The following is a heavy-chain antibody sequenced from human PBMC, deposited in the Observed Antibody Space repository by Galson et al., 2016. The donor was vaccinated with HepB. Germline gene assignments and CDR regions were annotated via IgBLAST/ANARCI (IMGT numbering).Heavy chain of an antibody. D-gene: IGHD3-22*01. J-gene: IGHJ4*02. CDR1: GFTFGSYA. CDR3: AKGDGSGYFWSYLDS. Sequence: SLRLSCAASGFTFGSYAITWVRQAPGKGLEWVSSNSHTGATTYYADSVKGRFTISRDNSKNTLFLQMNRLRAEDTALYYCAKGDGSGYFWSYLDSWGQGTLVTVSS. V-gene: IGHV3-23*01. CDR2: NSHTGATT.